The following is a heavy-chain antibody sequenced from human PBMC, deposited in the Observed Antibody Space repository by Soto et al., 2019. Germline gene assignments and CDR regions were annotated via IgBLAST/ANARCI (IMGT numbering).Heavy chain of an antibody. CDR1: GGSISSGGYY. D-gene: IGHD1-26*01. Sequence: QVQLQESGPGLVKPSQTLSLTCTVSGGSISSGGYYWSWIRQHPGKGLEWIGYIYYSGSTYYNPSLKRRVSISVAMATYQFSLKLSSVTAADTAVDLCASGSVGSSYDYGMDVWGQGTTVTVSS. V-gene: IGHV4-31*03. CDR3: ASGSVGSSYDYGMDV. J-gene: IGHJ6*02. CDR2: IYYSGST.